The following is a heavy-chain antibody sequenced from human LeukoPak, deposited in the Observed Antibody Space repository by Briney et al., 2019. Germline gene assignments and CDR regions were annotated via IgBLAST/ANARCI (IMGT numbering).Heavy chain of an antibody. CDR1: GGSFSVYY. V-gene: IGHV4-34*11. J-gene: IGHJ6*03. D-gene: IGHD3-10*01. CDR3: ARDSPYYYGSGSATYYMDV. Sequence: PSETLSLTCAVYGGSFSVYYWSWVRQPPGKGLEWIANIYYSGSTNNNPSLKSRVTISVDTSKNQFSLKLSSVTAADTAVYYCARDSPYYYGSGSATYYMDVWGKGTTVTISS. CDR2: IYYSGST.